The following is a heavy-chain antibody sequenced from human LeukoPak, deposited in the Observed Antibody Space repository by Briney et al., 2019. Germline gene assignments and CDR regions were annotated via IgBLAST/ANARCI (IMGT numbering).Heavy chain of an antibody. J-gene: IGHJ4*02. V-gene: IGHV3-23*01. CDR3: AKRASSTSCYYHY. CDR1: GFTFSNYP. D-gene: IGHD2-2*01. Sequence: GGSLRLSCEGSGFTFSNYPMNWVRQAPGKGLEWVSLISVSGGSTYYADSVKGRFTISRDNSKNTLYLQMNSLRAEDTAVYYCAKRASSTSCYYHYWGQGTLVTVSS. CDR2: ISVSGGST.